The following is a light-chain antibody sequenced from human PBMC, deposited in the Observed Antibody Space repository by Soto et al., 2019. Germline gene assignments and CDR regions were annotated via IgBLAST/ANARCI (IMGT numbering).Light chain of an antibody. CDR1: SSDVGTYDY. V-gene: IGLV2-14*01. Sequence: QSVLTQPASVSGSPGQSITISCTGTSSDVGTYDYVSWHQQHPGKAPKLIIYDVNNRPSGVSSRFSGSKSGNTASLTISGLQAEDEADSYCCSFSTSGTHVFGTGTKLTVL. J-gene: IGLJ1*01. CDR3: CSFSTSGTHV. CDR2: DVN.